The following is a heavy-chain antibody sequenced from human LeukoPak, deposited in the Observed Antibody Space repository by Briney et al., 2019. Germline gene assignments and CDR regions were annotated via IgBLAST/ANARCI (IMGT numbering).Heavy chain of an antibody. Sequence: GGSLRLSCAASGFTFSSYWMSWVRQAPGKGLEWVANIKQDGSEKCYVDSVKGRFTISRDNAKNSLYLQMNSLRAEDTAVYYCASPRTRNSWFDPWGQGTLVTVSS. V-gene: IGHV3-7*01. CDR2: IKQDGSEK. D-gene: IGHD2-2*01. CDR1: GFTFSSYW. J-gene: IGHJ5*02. CDR3: ASPRTRNSWFDP.